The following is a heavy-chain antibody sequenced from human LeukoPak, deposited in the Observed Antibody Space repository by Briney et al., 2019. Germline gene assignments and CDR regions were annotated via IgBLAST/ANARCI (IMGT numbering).Heavy chain of an antibody. CDR1: GYTFTGYY. V-gene: IGHV1-2*02. CDR2: INPNSGGT. Sequence: ASVKVSCKTSGYTFTGYYVHWVRQAPGQGLEWMGWINPNSGGTNYAQNFQDRVTMTRDTSISTAYMELSRLTYDDTAVYYCAREQYYYDRTGHYHWGQGTLVTVSS. J-gene: IGHJ5*02. CDR3: AREQYYYDRTGHYH. D-gene: IGHD3-22*01.